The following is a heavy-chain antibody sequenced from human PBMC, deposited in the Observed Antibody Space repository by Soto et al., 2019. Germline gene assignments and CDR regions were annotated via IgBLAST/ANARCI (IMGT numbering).Heavy chain of an antibody. D-gene: IGHD3-22*01. CDR2: ISGSVGST. Sequence: GGSLRLSCAASGFTFSSYAMSWVRQAPGKGLEWVSAISGSVGSTYYADSVKGRFTISRDNSKNTLYLQMNSLRAEDTAVYYCAKDPQKSYYYDSSGSNWFDPWGQGTLVTVSS. CDR1: GFTFSSYA. V-gene: IGHV3-23*01. CDR3: AKDPQKSYYYDSSGSNWFDP. J-gene: IGHJ5*02.